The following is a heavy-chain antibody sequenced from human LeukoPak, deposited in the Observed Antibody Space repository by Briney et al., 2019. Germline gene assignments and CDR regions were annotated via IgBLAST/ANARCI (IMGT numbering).Heavy chain of an antibody. Sequence: GGSLRLSCAVSGFTFSSYWMHWVRQAPGKGLVWVSRINRDGSSTSYADSVKGRFTISRDNAKNTLYLQMNSLRAEDTAVYYCASGGTLGYCSGGSCYDHLGGNYYMDVWGKGTTVTVSS. CDR1: GFTFSSYW. CDR2: INRDGSST. J-gene: IGHJ6*03. CDR3: ASGGTLGYCSGGSCYDHLGGNYYMDV. D-gene: IGHD2-15*01. V-gene: IGHV3-74*01.